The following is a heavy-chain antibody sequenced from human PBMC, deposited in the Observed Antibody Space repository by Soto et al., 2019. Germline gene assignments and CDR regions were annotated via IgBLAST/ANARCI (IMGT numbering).Heavy chain of an antibody. J-gene: IGHJ6*02. CDR2: IYGGDSDT. Sequence: PGEPLKISWKTSGYSFINYGVAWVRQVPGTGLEWMGIIYGGDSDTRYSPSFQGQVTISVDKSISTAYLQWSSLKASDAAIYYCARPRGPYYNYYGMDVWGQGTTVTVSS. CDR3: ARPRGPYYNYYGMDV. V-gene: IGHV5-51*01. CDR1: GYSFINYG.